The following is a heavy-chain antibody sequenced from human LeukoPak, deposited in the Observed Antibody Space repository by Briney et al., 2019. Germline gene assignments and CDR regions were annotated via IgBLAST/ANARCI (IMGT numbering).Heavy chain of an antibody. CDR2: IYHSGST. V-gene: IGHV4-30-2*01. Sequence: SQTLSLTCAVSGGSISSGGYSWSWIRQPPGKGLEWIGYIYHSGSTYYNPSLKSRVTISVDTSKNHFSLKLSSVTAADTAVYYCARENTYVYFDYWGQGTLVTVSS. J-gene: IGHJ4*02. CDR3: ARENTYVYFDY. D-gene: IGHD1/OR15-1a*01. CDR1: GGSISSGGYS.